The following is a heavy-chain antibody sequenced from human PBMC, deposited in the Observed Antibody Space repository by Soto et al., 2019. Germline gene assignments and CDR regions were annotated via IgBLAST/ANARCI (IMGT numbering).Heavy chain of an antibody. J-gene: IGHJ6*02. CDR3: ASLVLLWFGLDYYGMDV. Sequence: EVQLVESGGGLVQPGGSLRLSCAASGFTFSSYSMNWVRQAPGKGLEWASYISSSSSTIYYADTVKGRFTISRDNAKNSLYRQMNSVRDGDTAVYYCASLVLLWFGLDYYGMDVWGQGTTVTVSS. CDR1: GFTFSSYS. D-gene: IGHD3-10*01. V-gene: IGHV3-48*02. CDR2: ISSSSSTI.